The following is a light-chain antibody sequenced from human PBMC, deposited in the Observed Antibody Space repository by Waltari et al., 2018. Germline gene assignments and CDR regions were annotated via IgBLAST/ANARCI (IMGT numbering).Light chain of an antibody. Sequence: EIVLTQSPGTLSLSPGERATLPCRAIQSVSSSYLAWYQQKPGQAPRLLIYGASSRATGIPDRFSGSGSGTDFTLTISRLEPEDFAVYYCQQYGSSPLTFGQGTKVEIK. CDR2: GAS. CDR1: QSVSSSY. V-gene: IGKV3-20*01. J-gene: IGKJ1*01. CDR3: QQYGSSPLT.